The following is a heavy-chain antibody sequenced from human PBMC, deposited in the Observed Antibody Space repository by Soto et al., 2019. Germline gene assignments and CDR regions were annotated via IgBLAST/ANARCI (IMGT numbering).Heavy chain of an antibody. J-gene: IGHJ6*02. D-gene: IGHD3-22*01. CDR1: GGSISSSSYY. CDR2: VYYGGST. V-gene: IGHV4-39*01. Sequence: SETLSLTCTVSGGSISSSSYYWGWIRQRPGKGLEWIGNVYYGGSTYYNPSLKSRVTISVETSKSQFSLKLSSVTAADTAVYYCAGGDYYHSSGYYFYYYTMDGWGQGTTVTLSS. CDR3: AGGDYYHSSGYYFYYYTMDG.